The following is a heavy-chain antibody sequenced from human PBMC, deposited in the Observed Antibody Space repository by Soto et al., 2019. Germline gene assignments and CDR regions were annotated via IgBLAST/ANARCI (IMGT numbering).Heavy chain of an antibody. CDR2: INHSGIT. V-gene: IGHV4-34*01. CDR3: ARGGSSGWPSYYYYGMDV. Sequence: SXTLSLNCAVYGESLSGYYWSWIRQPPVNGLEWIGEINHSGITNYNPSLKSQVTISVDTSKNQFSLKLSSVTAADTAVYYCARGGSSGWPSYYYYGMDVWGQGTTVTVSS. J-gene: IGHJ6*02. CDR1: GESLSGYY. D-gene: IGHD6-19*01.